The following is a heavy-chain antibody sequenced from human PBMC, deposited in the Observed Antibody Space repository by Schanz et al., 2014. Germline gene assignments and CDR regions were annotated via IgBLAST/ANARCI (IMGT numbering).Heavy chain of an antibody. CDR3: AREQIMAAAGLVDY. D-gene: IGHD6-13*01. J-gene: IGHJ4*01. V-gene: IGHV3-21*05. CDR1: EFTFSSYK. Sequence: VQLLQFGGGVVQPGGSLRLSCEASEFTFSSYKMNWVRQAPGKGLEWVSYISGTTTYTNYADSVKGRFTISRDNAKNSLYLQMNSLRAEDTAVYYCAREQIMAAAGLVDYWGHGTLVTVSS. CDR2: ISGTTTYT.